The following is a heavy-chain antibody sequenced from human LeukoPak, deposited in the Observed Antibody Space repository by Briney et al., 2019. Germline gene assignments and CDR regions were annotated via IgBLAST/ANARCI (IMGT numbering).Heavy chain of an antibody. D-gene: IGHD1-26*01. Sequence: SETLSLTCIVSGGSISSSSYYWGWIRQPPGKGLEWIGSIYYSGSTYYNPSLKSRVTISVDTSKNQFSLKLSSVTAADTAVYYCARDTYGGSGSWIFDYWGQGTLVTVSS. CDR2: IYYSGST. CDR1: GGSISSSSYY. J-gene: IGHJ4*02. CDR3: ARDTYGGSGSWIFDY. V-gene: IGHV4-39*07.